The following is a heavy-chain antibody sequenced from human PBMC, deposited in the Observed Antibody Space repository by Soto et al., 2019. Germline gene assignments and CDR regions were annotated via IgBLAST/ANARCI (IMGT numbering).Heavy chain of an antibody. CDR2: ISYDGSNK. V-gene: IGHV3-30-3*01. CDR3: ARGGSSSWYDSSGY. Sequence: QVQLVESGGGVVQPGRSPRLSCAASGFTFSSYAMHWVRQAPGKGLEWVAVISYDGSNKYYADSVKGRFTISRDNSKNTLYLQMNSLRAEDTAVYYCARGGSSSWYDSSGYWGQGTLVTVSS. D-gene: IGHD6-13*01. J-gene: IGHJ4*02. CDR1: GFTFSSYA.